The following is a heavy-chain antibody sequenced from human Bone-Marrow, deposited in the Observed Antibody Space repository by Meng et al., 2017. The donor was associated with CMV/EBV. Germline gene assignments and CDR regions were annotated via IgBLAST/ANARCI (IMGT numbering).Heavy chain of an antibody. V-gene: IGHV4-34*01. J-gene: IGHJ6*02. CDR2: INHSGST. Sequence: ESLKISCAASGFSFSSYSMNWVRQAPGKGLEWIGEINHSGSTNYNPSLKSRVTISVDTSKNQFSLKLSSVTAADTAVYYCARGRRRYYVGSGSQGGYGMDVWGQGTTVTVSS. D-gene: IGHD3-10*01. CDR3: ARGRRRYYVGSGSQGGYGMDV. CDR1: GFSFSSYS.